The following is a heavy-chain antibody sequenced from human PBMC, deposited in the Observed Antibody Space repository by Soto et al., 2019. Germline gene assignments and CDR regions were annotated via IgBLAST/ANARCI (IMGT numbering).Heavy chain of an antibody. CDR1: GFTFSSYG. CDR3: ARGTATDGLDS. D-gene: IGHD2-21*02. V-gene: IGHV3-33*01. Sequence: GGSLRLSCVASGFTFSSYGMHWVRQAPGKGLEWVAFIWYDGRNENYTDSVKGRFSISRDNSKNTLFLQMNSLRADDTAVYYCARGTATDGLDSWGQGTLVTVSS. J-gene: IGHJ5*01. CDR2: IWYDGRNE.